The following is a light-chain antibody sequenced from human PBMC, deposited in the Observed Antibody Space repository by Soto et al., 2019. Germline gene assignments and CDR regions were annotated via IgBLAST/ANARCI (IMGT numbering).Light chain of an antibody. J-gene: IGKJ4*01. CDR2: DAS. CDR1: QSISSW. CDR3: QQYNSYPVT. Sequence: QSPSTLSASVGDRVTITCRASQSISSWLAWYQQKPGKAPKVLIYDASRLESGVPLRFSGSGSGTEYTLTISSLQPENFATYYCQQYNSYPVTFGGGTKVDIK. V-gene: IGKV1-5*01.